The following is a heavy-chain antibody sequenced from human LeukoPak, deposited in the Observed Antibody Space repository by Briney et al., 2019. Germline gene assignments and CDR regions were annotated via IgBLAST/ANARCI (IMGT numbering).Heavy chain of an antibody. V-gene: IGHV4-39*01. CDR2: SYYSGGT. D-gene: IGHD2-2*01. J-gene: IGHJ5*02. CDR3: ARRGYCSSTSCYEYWFDP. Sequence: SDTLSLTCTVSGGSMSSSSYYWSWIRQPPGKGLEWIGISYYSGGTYYNPSLKSRLTISVDTYKNQFSLNLSSVTATDTAVYYCARRGYCSSTSCYEYWFDPWGQGTLVTVSS. CDR1: GGSMSSSSYY.